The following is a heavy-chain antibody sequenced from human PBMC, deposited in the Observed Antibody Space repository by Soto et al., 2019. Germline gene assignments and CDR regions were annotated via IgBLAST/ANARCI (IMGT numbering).Heavy chain of an antibody. CDR1: GGTFSSYA. J-gene: IGHJ4*02. D-gene: IGHD3-22*01. CDR2: IIPIFGTA. CDR3: ARDFAGGYSDSSGYSAFDY. Sequence: SVKVSCKASGGTFSSYAISWVRQAPGQGLEWMGGIIPIFGTANYAQKFQGRVTITADESTSTAYMELSSLRSEDTAVYYCARDFAGGYSDSSGYSAFDYWGQGTLVPVSS. V-gene: IGHV1-69*13.